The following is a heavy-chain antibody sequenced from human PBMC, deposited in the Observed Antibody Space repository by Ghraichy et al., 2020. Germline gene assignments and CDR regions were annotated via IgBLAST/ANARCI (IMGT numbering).Heavy chain of an antibody. Sequence: SETLSLTCTVSGGSISSGGYYWSWIRQHPGKGLEWIGYIYYSGSTYYNPSLKSRVTISVDTSKNQFSLKLSSVTAADTAVYYCAREIELYDSSGYRLRYFDYWGQGTLVTVSS. V-gene: IGHV4-31*03. CDR2: IYYSGST. D-gene: IGHD3-22*01. CDR3: AREIELYDSSGYRLRYFDY. CDR1: GGSISSGGYY. J-gene: IGHJ4*02.